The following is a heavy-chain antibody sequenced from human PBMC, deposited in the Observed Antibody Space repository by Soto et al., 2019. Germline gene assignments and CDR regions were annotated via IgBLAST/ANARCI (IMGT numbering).Heavy chain of an antibody. Sequence: PSETLSLTCAVDGESFSGYYWRWIRQPPGKGLEWIGEINHSGSTNYNPSLKSRVTISVDTSKNQFSLNMSSVIAADTAVYYCARGLRRIVATTGNWFDPWGQGTLVTVSS. CDR1: GESFSGYY. V-gene: IGHV4-34*01. CDR2: INHSGST. CDR3: ARGLRRIVATTGNWFDP. J-gene: IGHJ5*02. D-gene: IGHD5-12*01.